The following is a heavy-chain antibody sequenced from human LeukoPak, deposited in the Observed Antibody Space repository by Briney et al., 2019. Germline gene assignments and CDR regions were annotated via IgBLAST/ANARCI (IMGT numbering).Heavy chain of an antibody. V-gene: IGHV4-30-4*01. J-gene: IGHJ4*02. CDR1: GGSISSGDYY. CDR2: IYYSGST. Sequence: PSETLSLTCTVSGGSISSGDYYWSWIRQPPGKGLEWIGYIYYSGSTYYNPSLKSRVTISVDTSKNQFSLKLSSVTAADTAVYYSARRRMANPFDYWGQGTLVTVSS. CDR3: ARRRMANPFDY. D-gene: IGHD5-24*01.